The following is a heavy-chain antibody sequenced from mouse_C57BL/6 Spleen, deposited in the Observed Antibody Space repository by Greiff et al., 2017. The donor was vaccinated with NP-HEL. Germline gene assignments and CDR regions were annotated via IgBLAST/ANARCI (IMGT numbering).Heavy chain of an antibody. CDR2: ISSGGSYT. J-gene: IGHJ2*01. CDR1: GFTFSSYG. CDR3: ARHDTTVVAKNYFDY. V-gene: IGHV5-6*02. D-gene: IGHD1-1*01. Sequence: DVMLVESGGDLVKPGGSLKLSCAASGFTFSSYGMSWVRQTPDKRLEWVATISSGGSYTYYPDSVTGRFTISRDNAKNTLYLQMSSLKSEDTAMYYCARHDTTVVAKNYFDYWGQGTTLTVSS.